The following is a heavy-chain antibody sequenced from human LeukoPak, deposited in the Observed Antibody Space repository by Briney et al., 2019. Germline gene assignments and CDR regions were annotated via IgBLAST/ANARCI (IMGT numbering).Heavy chain of an antibody. J-gene: IGHJ5*02. CDR2: IKQDGSEK. Sequence: PGGSLRLSRAASGVTFSSYWMSWVRQAPGKGLEWVANIKQDGSEKYYVDSVKGRFTISRDNAKNSLYLQMNSLRAEDTAVYYCARDRTGYSSGWFDPWGQGTLVTVSS. CDR1: GVTFSSYW. D-gene: IGHD6-19*01. V-gene: IGHV3-7*01. CDR3: ARDRTGYSSGWFDP.